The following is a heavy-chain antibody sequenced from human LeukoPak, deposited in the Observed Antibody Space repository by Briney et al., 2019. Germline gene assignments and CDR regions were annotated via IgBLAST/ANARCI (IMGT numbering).Heavy chain of an antibody. V-gene: IGHV4-59*01. CDR1: GVSISSYY. J-gene: IGHJ6*03. CDR3: ARGARDWYYYYYMDV. CDR2: IYYSGST. D-gene: IGHD6-6*01. Sequence: SETLSLTCTVSGVSISSYYWSWIRQPPGKGLEWIGYIYYSGSTNYNPSLKSRVTISVDTSKNQFSLKLSSVTAADTAVYYCARGARDWYYYYYMDVWGKGTTVTISS.